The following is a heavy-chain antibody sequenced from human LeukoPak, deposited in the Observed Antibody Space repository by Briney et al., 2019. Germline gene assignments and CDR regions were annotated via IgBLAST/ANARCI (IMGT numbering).Heavy chain of an antibody. CDR1: GFTFSSYG. D-gene: IGHD2-2*01. CDR3: VSFYETY. J-gene: IGHJ4*02. V-gene: IGHV3-33*03. Sequence: GGSLRLSCAASGFTFSSYGMHWVRQAPGKGLEWVAVIWYDGSNKYYAGSVKGRFTISRDNAKNTVYLQMNNLRAEDTAVYYCVSFYETYWGRGTLVTVSS. CDR2: IWYDGSNK.